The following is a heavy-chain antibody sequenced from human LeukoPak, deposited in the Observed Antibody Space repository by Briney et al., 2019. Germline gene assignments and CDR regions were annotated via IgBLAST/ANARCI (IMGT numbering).Heavy chain of an antibody. J-gene: IGHJ4*02. Sequence: GAALRISCKGSGYSFTSYWISWGRPMPGKGGEWMGRIDPSDSYTNYSPSFQGHVTISADKSISTAYLQWSSLKASDTAMYYCAMGIAVAGTEIVDYWGQGTLVTVSS. V-gene: IGHV5-10-1*01. CDR3: AMGIAVAGTEIVDY. CDR2: IDPSDSYT. CDR1: GYSFTSYW. D-gene: IGHD6-19*01.